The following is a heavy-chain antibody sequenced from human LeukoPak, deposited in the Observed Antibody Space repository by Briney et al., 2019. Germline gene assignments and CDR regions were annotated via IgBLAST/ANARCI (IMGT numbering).Heavy chain of an antibody. D-gene: IGHD6-13*01. Sequence: GASVKVSCKASGYTFTGYYMHWVGQAPGQGLEWMGWIDPTSGGTNYAQKFQGRVTMTRDTSISTAYMELSRLRSDDTAIYYCARAAYSSSWYYFDYWGQGTLVTVSS. CDR2: IDPTSGGT. V-gene: IGHV1-2*02. CDR3: ARAAYSSSWYYFDY. CDR1: GYTFTGYY. J-gene: IGHJ4*02.